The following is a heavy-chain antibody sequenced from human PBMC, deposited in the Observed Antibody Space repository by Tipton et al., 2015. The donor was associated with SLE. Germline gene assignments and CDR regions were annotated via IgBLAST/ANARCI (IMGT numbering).Heavy chain of an antibody. CDR2: ISSSGSSI. CDR3: AGEGGGYCSNGVCLVDVHHI. Sequence: GSLRLSCAASGFSFSVYAVSWVRQAPGKGLEWVSKISSSGSSINYADSVKGRFTISRDNVKNSLYLQMNSLRAEDTAVYYCAGEGGGYCSNGVCLVDVHHIWGQGTMVTVSS. J-gene: IGHJ3*02. CDR1: GFSFSVYA. V-gene: IGHV3-48*01. D-gene: IGHD2-8*01.